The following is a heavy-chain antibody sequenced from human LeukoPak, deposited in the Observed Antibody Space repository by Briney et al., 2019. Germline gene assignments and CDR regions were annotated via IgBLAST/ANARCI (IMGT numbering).Heavy chain of an antibody. D-gene: IGHD7-27*01. CDR2: IKQDGSEK. CDR1: GFTFSTYW. J-gene: IGHJ4*02. Sequence: GGSLRLSSAASGFTFSTYWMNWVRQAPGKGLEWVANIKQDGSEKYYVDSVKGRFTISRDNAKNSLYLQMNSLRAEDTAVYYCASETGLTGVGYYFDYWGQGTLVTVSS. CDR3: ASETGLTGVGYYFDY. V-gene: IGHV3-7*01.